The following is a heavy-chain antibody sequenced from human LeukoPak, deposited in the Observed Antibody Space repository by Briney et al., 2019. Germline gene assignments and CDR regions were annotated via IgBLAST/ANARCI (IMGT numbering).Heavy chain of an antibody. CDR2: IISILGIA. D-gene: IGHD3-22*01. CDR3: ARNYLGDYYDSSGYHY. CDR1: GATFSSYA. Sequence: ASVKVSCKASGATFSSYAISWVRQAPGQGLEWMGRIISILGIANYAQKFQGRVTITADKSTSTAYLELSSLRSEDTAVYYCARNYLGDYYDSSGYHYWGQGTLVTVSS. V-gene: IGHV1-69*04. J-gene: IGHJ4*02.